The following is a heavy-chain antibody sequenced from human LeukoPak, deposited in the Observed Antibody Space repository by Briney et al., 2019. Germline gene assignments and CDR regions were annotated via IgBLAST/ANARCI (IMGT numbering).Heavy chain of an antibody. D-gene: IGHD3-22*01. CDR1: GLAFSSYW. V-gene: IGHV3-74*03. CDR2: INGDGSYT. J-gene: IGHJ4*02. CDR3: ARDKSEYDSSGRGDY. Sequence: PGGSLRLSCAASGLAFSSYWMHWVRQAPGKGLVWLSRINGDGSYTKYADSVKGRFTISRDNAQNTLLLQMNSLSAEDTAVYFCARDKSEYDSSGRGDYWGQGTLVTVSS.